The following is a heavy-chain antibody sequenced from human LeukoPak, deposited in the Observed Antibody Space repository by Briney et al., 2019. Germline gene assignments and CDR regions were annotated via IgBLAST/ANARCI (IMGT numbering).Heavy chain of an antibody. D-gene: IGHD6-13*01. J-gene: IGHJ6*03. CDR1: GGSISSSNW. CDR2: IYHSGST. CDR3: ARCYSSSWENYYYYYMDV. Sequence: PSGTLSLTCAVSGGSISSSNWWSWVRQPPGKGLEWIGEIYHSGSTNYNPSLKSRVTISVDKSKNQFSLKLSSVTAADTAVYYCARCYSSSWENYYYYYMDVWGKGTTVTISS. V-gene: IGHV4-4*02.